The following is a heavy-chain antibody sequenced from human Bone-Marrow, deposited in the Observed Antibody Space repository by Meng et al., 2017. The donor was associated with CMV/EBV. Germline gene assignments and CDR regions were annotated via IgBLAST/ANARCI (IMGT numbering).Heavy chain of an antibody. CDR3: ARRLASRKYYYYGMDV. J-gene: IGHJ6*02. CDR2: INHSRST. Sequence: YGGSFSGYEWGWIRQTPEKGLGWIGEINHSRSTNNNPSLKSRVTISVDTSKNQFSLKLSSVTAADTAVYYCARRLASRKYYYYGMDVWGQGTTVTVSS. D-gene: IGHD1-26*01. CDR1: GGSFSGYE. V-gene: IGHV4-34*01.